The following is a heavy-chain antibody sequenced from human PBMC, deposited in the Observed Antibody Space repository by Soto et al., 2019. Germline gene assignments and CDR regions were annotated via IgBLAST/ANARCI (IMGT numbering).Heavy chain of an antibody. Sequence: VQLVESGGGLVQPGKSLRLSCAASGFTSNDHGMHWVRQAPGKGLEWVAGIIWNTGNTGYADSVKGRFTISRDNANNSLYLKMNSLRPDNRPLYFCVKDIVPGGAHSGGQGTRVTVS. CDR3: VKDIVPGGAHS. CDR2: IIWNTGNT. D-gene: IGHD3-16*01. J-gene: IGHJ4*02. V-gene: IGHV3-9*02. CDR1: GFTSNDHG.